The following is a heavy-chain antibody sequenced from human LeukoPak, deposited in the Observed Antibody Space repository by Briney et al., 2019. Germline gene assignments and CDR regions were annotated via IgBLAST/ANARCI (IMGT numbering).Heavy chain of an antibody. Sequence: GGSLRLSCAASGFTFSSYSMNWVRQAPGKGLEWVSSISSSSSYIYYADSVKGRFTISRDNAKNSLYLQMNSLRAGDTAVYYCARDRGYCSGGSCYGDFDYWGQGTLVTVSS. CDR3: ARDRGYCSGGSCYGDFDY. V-gene: IGHV3-21*01. J-gene: IGHJ4*02. CDR2: ISSSSSYI. D-gene: IGHD2-15*01. CDR1: GFTFSSYS.